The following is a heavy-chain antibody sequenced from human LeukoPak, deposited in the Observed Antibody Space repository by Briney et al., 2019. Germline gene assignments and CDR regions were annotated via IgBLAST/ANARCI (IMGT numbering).Heavy chain of an antibody. CDR2: MNPNSGNT. Sequence: ASVKVSCKASGYTFTSYDINWLRQATGQGLEWMGWMNPNSGNTGYAQKFQGRVTITRNTSISTAYMELSSLRSEDTVVYYCARGCGSSSACGYWGQGTLVTVSS. CDR1: GYTFTSYD. CDR3: ARGCGSSSACGY. D-gene: IGHD6-6*01. V-gene: IGHV1-8*03. J-gene: IGHJ4*02.